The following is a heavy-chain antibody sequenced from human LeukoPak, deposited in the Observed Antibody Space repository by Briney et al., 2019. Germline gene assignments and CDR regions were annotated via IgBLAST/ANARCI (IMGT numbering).Heavy chain of an antibody. CDR3: AKGAITMVRGYFDY. V-gene: IGHV3-23*01. CDR2: ISGSGGST. D-gene: IGHD3-10*01. J-gene: IGHJ4*02. Sequence: GGSLRLSCAASGFIFSSHGMNWVRQAPGKGLEWVSAISGSGGSTYYADSVKGRFTISRDNSKNTLYLQMNSLRAEDTAVYYCAKGAITMVRGYFDYWGQGTLVTVSS. CDR1: GFIFSSHG.